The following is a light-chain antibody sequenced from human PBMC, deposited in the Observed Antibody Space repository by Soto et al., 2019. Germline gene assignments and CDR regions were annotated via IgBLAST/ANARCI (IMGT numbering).Light chain of an antibody. CDR2: DAS. Sequence: EIVLTQSPAILSLSPGERATLSCRASQSVGDYLGWYQQKPGQAPRLLIYDASQRATGVPARFSARGSGTDFTLTISSLEPEDFAIYYCQQREDWPRTFGGGTKVDIK. CDR1: QSVGDY. J-gene: IGKJ4*01. V-gene: IGKV3-11*01. CDR3: QQREDWPRT.